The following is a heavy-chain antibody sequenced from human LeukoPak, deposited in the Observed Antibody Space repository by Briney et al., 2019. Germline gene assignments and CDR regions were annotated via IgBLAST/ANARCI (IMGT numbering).Heavy chain of an antibody. V-gene: IGHV3-48*03. CDR3: ARDPTGYSGSYLYYYYYGMDV. CDR1: GFTFSSYE. CDR2: ISSSGSTI. J-gene: IGHJ6*02. Sequence: RGSLRLSCAASGFTFSSYEMNWVRQAPGKGLEWVSYISSSGSTIYYADSVKGRFTISRDNAKNSLYLQMNSLRAEDTAVYYCARDPTGYSGSYLYYYYYGMDVWGQGTTVTVSS. D-gene: IGHD1-26*01.